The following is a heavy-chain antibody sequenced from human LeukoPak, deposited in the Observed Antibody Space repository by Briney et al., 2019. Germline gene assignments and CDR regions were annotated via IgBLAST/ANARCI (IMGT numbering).Heavy chain of an antibody. CDR2: IAYDGSNN. CDR3: ANLAVADLDF. D-gene: IGHD6-19*01. V-gene: IGHV3-30*04. CDR1: GFSFSDYD. J-gene: IGHJ4*02. Sequence: GGSLRLSCVASGFSFSDYDMHWVRQAPGKGLEWVATIAYDGSNNHYADSVKGRFTISRDISKNTLYLHMNSLRAEDTAFYYCANLAVADLDFWGQGTVVTVS.